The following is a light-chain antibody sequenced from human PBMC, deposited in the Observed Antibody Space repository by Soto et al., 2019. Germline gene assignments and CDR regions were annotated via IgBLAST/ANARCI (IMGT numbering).Light chain of an antibody. Sequence: QSVLTQPASVSGSPGQSITISCTGTSSDVGGYNYVSWYQQHPGKAPKLMIYEVSNRPSGVSNRFSGSKSGNTASLTISGLQAEDEADYYCRSYTSSSTLVVGTGTKVTVL. J-gene: IGLJ1*01. CDR3: RSYTSSSTLV. V-gene: IGLV2-14*01. CDR1: SSDVGGYNY. CDR2: EVS.